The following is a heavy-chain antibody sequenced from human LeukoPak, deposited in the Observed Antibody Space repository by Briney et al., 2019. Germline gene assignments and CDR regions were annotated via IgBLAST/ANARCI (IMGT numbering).Heavy chain of an antibody. D-gene: IGHD2-2*01. Sequence: SVKVSCKASGGTLSSYTISWVRQAPGQGLEWMGRIIPILGIANYAQKFQGRVTITADKSTSTAYMELSSLRSEDTAVYYCASVYCSSTSCYSDYWGQGTLVTVSS. J-gene: IGHJ4*02. CDR1: GGTLSSYT. CDR3: ASVYCSSTSCYSDY. V-gene: IGHV1-69*02. CDR2: IIPILGIA.